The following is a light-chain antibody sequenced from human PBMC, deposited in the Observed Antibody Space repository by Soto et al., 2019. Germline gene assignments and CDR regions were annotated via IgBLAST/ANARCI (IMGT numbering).Light chain of an antibody. CDR2: GAS. J-gene: IGKJ1*01. Sequence: IVLTQSPGTLSLSPGERATLSCRASQSVSSSYLAWYQQKPGQAPRLLIYGASIRATGIPDRFSGSGSGTDXTLTIXRLXXXXXXVYYCQQYGSSPRTFGQGTKVEIK. CDR3: QQYGSSPRT. CDR1: QSVSSSY. V-gene: IGKV3-20*01.